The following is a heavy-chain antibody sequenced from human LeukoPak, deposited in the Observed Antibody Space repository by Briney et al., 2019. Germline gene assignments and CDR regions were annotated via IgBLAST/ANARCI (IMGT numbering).Heavy chain of an antibody. D-gene: IGHD1/OR15-1a*01. Sequence: PGGSLRLSCAASGFTFSSYWMHWVRQAPGKGLVWVSRINTDGSSTSYADSVKGRFTISRDNSKNTLYLQMNSLRSDDTAVYFCARGPNTQYWGQGTLVTVSS. J-gene: IGHJ4*02. CDR1: GFTFSSYW. CDR3: ARGPNTQY. V-gene: IGHV3-74*01. CDR2: INTDGSST.